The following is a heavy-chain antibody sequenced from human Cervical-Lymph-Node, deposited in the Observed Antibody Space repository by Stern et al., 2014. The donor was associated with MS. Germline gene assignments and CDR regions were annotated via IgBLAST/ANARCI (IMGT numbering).Heavy chain of an antibody. D-gene: IGHD1-1*01. V-gene: IGHV1-18*01. Sequence: VQLLQSGAEVKKPGASVKVSCKASGYTFTSYGISWVRQAPGQGLEWMGWISAYNGTTTDAQKLQGRVTMTTDTSTSTAYMELRSLRSDDTAVYYWARGVPVQLEVWYYYYGMDVWGQGTTVTVSS. CDR3: ARGVPVQLEVWYYYYGMDV. CDR2: ISAYNGTT. J-gene: IGHJ6*02. CDR1: GYTFTSYG.